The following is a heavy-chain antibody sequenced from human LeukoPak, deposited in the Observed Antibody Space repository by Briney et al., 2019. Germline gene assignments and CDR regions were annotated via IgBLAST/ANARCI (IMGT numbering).Heavy chain of an antibody. V-gene: IGHV1-2*02. J-gene: IGHJ5*02. CDR3: ARAGDSGNLA. CDR2: INPNSGGT. Sequence: ASVKVSCKASGYTFTGYYMHWVRQAPGQGLEWMGWINPNSGGTNYAQDFHGRVTMTRDTSVSTAYMELSRLRSDDTAVYHCARAGDSGNLAWGQGTLVTVSS. CDR1: GYTFTGYY. D-gene: IGHD1-26*01.